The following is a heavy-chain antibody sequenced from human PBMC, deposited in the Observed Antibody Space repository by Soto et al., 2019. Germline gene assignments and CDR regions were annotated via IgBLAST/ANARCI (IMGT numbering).Heavy chain of an antibody. Sequence: QVQLVESGGGVVQPGRSLRLSCAASGFTFSSYAMHWVRQAPGKGLEWVAVISYDGSNKYYADSVKGRFTISRDNSKNTLYLQMNSLRAEDTAVYYCARGECELPNDYWGQGTLVTVSS. J-gene: IGHJ4*02. CDR1: GFTFSSYA. D-gene: IGHD1-26*01. CDR3: ARGECELPNDY. CDR2: ISYDGSNK. V-gene: IGHV3-30-3*01.